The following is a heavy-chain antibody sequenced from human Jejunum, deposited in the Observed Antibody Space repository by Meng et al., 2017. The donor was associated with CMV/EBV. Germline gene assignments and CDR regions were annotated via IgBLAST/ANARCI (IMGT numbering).Heavy chain of an antibody. J-gene: IGHJ4*02. D-gene: IGHD2-2*01. CDR2: IHYTETT. V-gene: IGHV4-39*07. CDR3: AADISTAWFYY. Sequence: LQEAGQGLVKPSGTLSLTCTVTGDSISSGRHFWGWIRQAPGKGLEWIATIHYTETTHYNPSLKSRITISVDTSKNQISLKVNSVTAADTAMYYCAADISTAWFYYWGQGTLVTVSS. CDR1: GDSISSGRHF.